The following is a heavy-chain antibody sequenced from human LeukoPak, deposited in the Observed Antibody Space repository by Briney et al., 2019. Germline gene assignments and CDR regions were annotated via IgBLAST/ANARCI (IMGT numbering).Heavy chain of an antibody. Sequence: KPGASLQISCQGSGYPFTSYWIGRVRPLPGKGLEWMAIIYPDDSDTRYSPSFQGQVTISADKSISTAYLQWSSLKASDTAMYYCACSGGSWVTDAFDIWGQGTMVTVSS. CDR1: GYPFTSYW. D-gene: IGHD2-15*01. CDR2: IYPDDSDT. J-gene: IGHJ3*02. CDR3: ACSGGSWVTDAFDI. V-gene: IGHV5-51*01.